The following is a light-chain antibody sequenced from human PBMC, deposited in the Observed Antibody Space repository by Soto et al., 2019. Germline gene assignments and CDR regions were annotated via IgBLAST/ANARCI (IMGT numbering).Light chain of an antibody. Sequence: QSVLTQSPSASGSPGQSVTISCTGTSSDIGGYNSVSWYQQHPGKAPKVMIYDVTKRPSGVPDRFSGSKSGNTASLTVSALQAEYEADYYCSSYTDRKNLVFGRGTKLTVL. CDR2: DVT. V-gene: IGLV2-8*01. CDR3: SSYTDRKNLV. J-gene: IGLJ2*01. CDR1: SSDIGGYNS.